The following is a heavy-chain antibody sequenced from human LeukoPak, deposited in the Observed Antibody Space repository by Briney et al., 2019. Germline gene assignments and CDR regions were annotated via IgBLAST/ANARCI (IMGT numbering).Heavy chain of an antibody. CDR3: ARPLLRFPTDAFDI. CDR1: GGSISSSSYY. V-gene: IGHV4-39*01. D-gene: IGHD3-3*01. CDR2: IYYSGST. Sequence: SETLSLTCTVSGGSISSSSYYWGWIRQPPGKGLEWIGSIYYSGSTYYNPSLKSRVTISVGTSKNQFSLKLSSVTAADTAVYYCARPLLRFPTDAFDIWGQGTMVTVSS. J-gene: IGHJ3*02.